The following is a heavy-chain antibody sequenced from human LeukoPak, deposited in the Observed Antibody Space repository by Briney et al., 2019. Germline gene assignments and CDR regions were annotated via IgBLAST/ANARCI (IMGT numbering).Heavy chain of an antibody. J-gene: IGHJ3*02. D-gene: IGHD3-22*01. CDR2: ISGSGGST. V-gene: IGHV3-23*01. CDR3: AKDLSATYYYDSSGYYWDAFDI. Sequence: PGGSLRLSCAASGFTFSSYAMSWVRQAPGKGLEWVSAISGSGGSTYYADSEKGRFTISRDNSKNTLYLQMNSLRAEDTAVYYCAKDLSATYYYDSSGYYWDAFDIWGQGTMVTVSS. CDR1: GFTFSSYA.